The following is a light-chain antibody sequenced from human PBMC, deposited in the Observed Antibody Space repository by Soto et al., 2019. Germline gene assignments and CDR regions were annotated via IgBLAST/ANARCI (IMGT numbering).Light chain of an antibody. CDR1: SSDVGDYNY. CDR2: AVN. V-gene: IGLV2-11*01. CDR3: CSYAGSYTWV. Sequence: QSVLTQPRSVSGSPGQSVTISCTGTSSDVGDYNYVSWYQQHPGKAPKLLIYAVNMRPSGVPDRFSGSKSGNTAPLTISGLQAEDEADYPCCSYAGSYTWVFGGGPKLTVL. J-gene: IGLJ3*02.